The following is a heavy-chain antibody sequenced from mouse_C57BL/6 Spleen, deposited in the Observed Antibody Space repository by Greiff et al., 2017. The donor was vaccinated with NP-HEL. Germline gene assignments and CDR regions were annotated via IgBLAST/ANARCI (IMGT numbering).Heavy chain of an antibody. CDR3: AILDSSGYGFAD. V-gene: IGHV1-80*01. CDR2: IYPGDGDT. J-gene: IGHJ3*01. Sequence: LQESGAELVKPGASVKISCKASGYAFSSYWMNWVKQRPGKGLEWIGQIYPGDGDTNYNGKFKGKATLTADKSSSTAYMQLSSLTSEDSAVYFCAILDSSGYGFADWGQGTLVTVSA. D-gene: IGHD3-2*02. CDR1: GYAFSSYW.